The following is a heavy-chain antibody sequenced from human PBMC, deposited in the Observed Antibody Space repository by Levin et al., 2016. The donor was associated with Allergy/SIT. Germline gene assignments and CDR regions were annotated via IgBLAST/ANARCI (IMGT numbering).Heavy chain of an antibody. Sequence: SVKVSCKASGGTFSSYAISWVRQAPGQGLEWMGGIIPIFGTANYAQKFQGRVTITADESTSTAYMELSSLRSEDTAVYYCASSPRGRKTYYYDSSGYFPDAFDIWGQGTMVTVSS. J-gene: IGHJ3*02. CDR2: IIPIFGTA. D-gene: IGHD3-22*01. CDR3: ASSPRGRKTYYYDSSGYFPDAFDI. V-gene: IGHV1-69*13. CDR1: GGTFSSYA.